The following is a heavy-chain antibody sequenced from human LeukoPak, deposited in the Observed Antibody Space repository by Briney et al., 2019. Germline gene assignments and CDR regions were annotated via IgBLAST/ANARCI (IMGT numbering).Heavy chain of an antibody. V-gene: IGHV3-23*01. CDR1: GFIFDAYG. CDR3: TKDAGPTLDWFDP. Sequence: GGSLRLSCAASGFIFDAYGMAWVRQTPGKTLEWVSTISAGGGNTHYADSIKGRFTISRDNSRNLLFLEMNSLRADDSAIYYCTKDAGPTLDWFDPWGQGTRVPVSS. D-gene: IGHD1-14*01. J-gene: IGHJ5*02. CDR2: ISAGGGNT.